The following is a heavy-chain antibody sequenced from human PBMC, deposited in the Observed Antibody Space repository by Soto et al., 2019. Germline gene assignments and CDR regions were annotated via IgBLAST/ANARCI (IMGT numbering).Heavy chain of an antibody. J-gene: IGHJ4*02. Sequence: QVQLQQWGAGLLKPSEALSVTCAVYSGSFSGYYWSWIRQPPGKGLEWIGEINHSGSTKYNPSLKSRVTISVDTSKNQFSLKLSSVTAADTAVYYCASTSSSYDSSGYTMNDYWGQGTLVTVSS. CDR2: INHSGST. CDR1: SGSFSGYY. V-gene: IGHV4-34*01. CDR3: ASTSSSYDSSGYTMNDY. D-gene: IGHD3-22*01.